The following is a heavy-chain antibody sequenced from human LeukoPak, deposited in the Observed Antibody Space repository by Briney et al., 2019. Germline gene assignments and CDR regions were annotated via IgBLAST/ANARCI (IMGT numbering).Heavy chain of an antibody. D-gene: IGHD3-16*02. CDR3: AKGGWFSVWGSYRYTSSVY. CDR2: ISGSGGST. CDR1: GFTFSSYA. J-gene: IGHJ4*02. V-gene: IGHV3-23*01. Sequence: VGSLRLSCAASGFTFSSYAKSWVRQAPGKGLEWFSAISGSGGSTYYADSAKGRFTISRDNSKNTLYLHMNSLRAEDTAGYYCAKGGWFSVWGSYRYTSSVYWGQGTLVTVSS.